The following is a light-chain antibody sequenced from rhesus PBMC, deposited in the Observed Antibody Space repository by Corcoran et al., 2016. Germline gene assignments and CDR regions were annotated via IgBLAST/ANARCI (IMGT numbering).Light chain of an antibody. J-gene: IGKJ4*01. Sequence: DIQMTQSPSSLSASVGDTVTITCRASQGISSCLNWFQQTPGKAPKLLIYDASSLESGVPSRFSGSGSGTDFTLTISSLQPEDFAAYYCLQHNSYPLTFGGGTKVEIK. CDR1: QGISSC. V-gene: IGKV1-28*03. CDR3: LQHNSYPLT. CDR2: DAS.